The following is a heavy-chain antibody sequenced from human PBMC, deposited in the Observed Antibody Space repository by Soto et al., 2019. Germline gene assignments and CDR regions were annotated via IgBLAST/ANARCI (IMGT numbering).Heavy chain of an antibody. V-gene: IGHV3-7*01. J-gene: IGHJ4*02. CDR1: GFTCSSYW. CDR2: IKQDGSEK. CDR3: ARHGRSRSSSWFDY. Sequence: EVQLVESGGGLVQPGGSLRLSCAASGFTCSSYWMSWVRQAPGKGLEWVANIKQDGSEKYYGDSVKGRFTTSRDKAKNSLYLQMNSLRAEDTAVYYCARHGRSRSSSWFDYWGQGTLVTVSS. D-gene: IGHD6-13*01.